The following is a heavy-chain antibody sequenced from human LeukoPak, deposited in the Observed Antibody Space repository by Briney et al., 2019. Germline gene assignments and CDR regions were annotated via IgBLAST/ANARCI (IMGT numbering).Heavy chain of an antibody. CDR3: ASPMAWAHNRRDSDY. V-gene: IGHV4-59*12. D-gene: IGHD5-24*01. CDR2: IYYSGSI. Sequence: SETLSLTCTVSGGSISTYYWSWIRQPPGKGLEWIGYIYYSGSINYNPSLKSRVTISVDTSKNQFSLKLRSVTAADTAVYYCASPMAWAHNRRDSDYWGLGTLVTVSS. J-gene: IGHJ4*02. CDR1: GGSISTYY.